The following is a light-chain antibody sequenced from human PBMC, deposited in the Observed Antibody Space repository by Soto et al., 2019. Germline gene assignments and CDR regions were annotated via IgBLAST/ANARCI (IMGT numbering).Light chain of an antibody. CDR2: GAS. V-gene: IGKV1-39*01. J-gene: IGKJ3*01. Sequence: KSHSPSSLSADVGERVTITCRASQHISDYINWYQQKPGKAPKLLIYGASTLQSGVPSRFGGSGSGTDFTLTVSSLQPEDFATYYCQHLFMYPPTCAPATKVDIK. CDR3: QHLFMYPPT. CDR1: QHISDY.